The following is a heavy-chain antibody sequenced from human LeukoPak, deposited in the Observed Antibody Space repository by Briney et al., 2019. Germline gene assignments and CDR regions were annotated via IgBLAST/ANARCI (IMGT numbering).Heavy chain of an antibody. CDR1: GFTFSSYE. CDR2: INWNGGST. Sequence: GGSLRLSCAASGFTFSSYEMNWVRQAPGKGLEWVSGINWNGGSTGYADSVKGRFTISRDNAKNSLYLQMNSLRAEDTALYYCARGSNYYDSSGYLPYWGQGTLVTVSS. J-gene: IGHJ4*02. CDR3: ARGSNYYDSSGYLPY. V-gene: IGHV3-20*04. D-gene: IGHD3-22*01.